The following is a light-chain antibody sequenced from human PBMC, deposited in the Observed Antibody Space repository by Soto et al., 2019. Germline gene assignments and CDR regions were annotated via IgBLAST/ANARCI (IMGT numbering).Light chain of an antibody. CDR3: QQTHTTPRLS. J-gene: IGKJ4*01. CDR1: QSIKNY. Sequence: DIQMTQSPSSLSASVGDRVIITCRASQSIKNYLNWYQQKPGKAPKLLMFAASNLQIGVPSRFSGSGSGTEFILTISGLQPEDFATYYCQQTHTTPRLSFGGGTKVEIK. V-gene: IGKV1-39*01. CDR2: AAS.